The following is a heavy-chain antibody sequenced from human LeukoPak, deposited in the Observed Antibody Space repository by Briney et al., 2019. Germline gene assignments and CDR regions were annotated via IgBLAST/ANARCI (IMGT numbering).Heavy chain of an antibody. J-gene: IGHJ6*02. Sequence: GGSLRLSCAASGFTFSSYAMSWVRQAPGKGLEWVSAISGSGGSTYYADSVKGRFTISRDNSKNTLYLQMNSLRAEDTAVYYCASSSGGSLHYGMDVWGQGTTVTVSS. D-gene: IGHD2-15*01. CDR2: ISGSGGST. CDR3: ASSSGGSLHYGMDV. V-gene: IGHV3-23*01. CDR1: GFTFSSYA.